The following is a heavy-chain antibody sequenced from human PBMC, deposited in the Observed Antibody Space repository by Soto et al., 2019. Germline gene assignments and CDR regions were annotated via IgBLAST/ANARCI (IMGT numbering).Heavy chain of an antibody. Sequence: QPGGSLRLSCAASGFTFSSYAMSWVRQAPGKGLEWVSIISNSGDITYYADSVKGRFTISRDNSKNTLYLQMNSLRAEDTAVYYCAKAAGYCSGGICYYFNYWGQGTLVTVSS. J-gene: IGHJ4*02. CDR1: GFTFSSYA. CDR3: AKAAGYCSGGICYYFNY. D-gene: IGHD2-15*01. CDR2: ISNSGDIT. V-gene: IGHV3-23*01.